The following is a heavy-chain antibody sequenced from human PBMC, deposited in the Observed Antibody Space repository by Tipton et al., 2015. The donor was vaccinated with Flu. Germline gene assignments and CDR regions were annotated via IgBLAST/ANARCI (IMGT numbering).Heavy chain of an antibody. V-gene: IGHV4-38-2*01. CDR2: VHQTGST. D-gene: IGHD6-6*01. J-gene: IGHJ5*02. Sequence: TLSLTCSVSGDSIGSPYFWGCIRQPPGKGLEWIGNVHQTGSTYSNPSLRSRVTITVDRPKNQFSLRLTSVTAADTAVYYCARREYSNYVSEPKNWFDPWGQGTLVTVSS. CDR3: ARREYSNYVSEPKNWFDP. CDR1: GDSIGSPYF.